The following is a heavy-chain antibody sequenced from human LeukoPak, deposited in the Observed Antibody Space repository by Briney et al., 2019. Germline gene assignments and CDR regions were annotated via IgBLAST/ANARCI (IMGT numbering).Heavy chain of an antibody. Sequence: GGSLRLSCAASGYTFRLYSMNWVRQAPGKGLEWVSYIRSSDGAIAYADSVKGRFTISRDDAKNSLYLQMNSLRDEDTAVYYCSRDRDWAFDYWGQGTLITVSS. CDR2: IRSSDGAI. D-gene: IGHD3-9*01. V-gene: IGHV3-48*02. J-gene: IGHJ4*02. CDR1: GYTFRLYS. CDR3: SRDRDWAFDY.